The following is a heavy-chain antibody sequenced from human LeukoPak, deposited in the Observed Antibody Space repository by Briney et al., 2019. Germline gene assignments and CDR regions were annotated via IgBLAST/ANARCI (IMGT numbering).Heavy chain of an antibody. CDR3: ASRPDIAAAGSPFDY. D-gene: IGHD6-13*01. CDR1: GGSISSSSYY. J-gene: IGHJ4*02. Sequence: SETLSLTCTVSGGSISSSSYYWGWIRQPPGTGLEWIGSIYYSGSTYYNPSLKSRVTISVDTSKNQFSLKLSSVTAADTAVYYCASRPDIAAAGSPFDYWGQGTLVTVSS. CDR2: IYYSGST. V-gene: IGHV4-39*01.